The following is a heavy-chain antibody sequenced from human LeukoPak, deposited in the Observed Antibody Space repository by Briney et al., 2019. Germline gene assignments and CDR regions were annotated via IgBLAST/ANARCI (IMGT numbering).Heavy chain of an antibody. J-gene: IGHJ6*02. Sequence: PGGSLRLSSAASGFTFSSYGMHWVRQAPGKGLEWVAVILYDGSNKYYADSVKGRFTISRDNSKNTLYLQINSLRAEDTAVYYCAKDRASSGYYGMDVWGQGTTVTVSS. CDR1: GFTFSSYG. CDR2: ILYDGSNK. CDR3: AKDRASSGYYGMDV. D-gene: IGHD3-22*01. V-gene: IGHV3-30*18.